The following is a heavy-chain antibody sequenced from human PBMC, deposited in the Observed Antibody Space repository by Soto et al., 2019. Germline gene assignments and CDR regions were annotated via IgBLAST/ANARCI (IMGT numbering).Heavy chain of an antibody. CDR3: DSSDSGSYNSYYYYYMEV. CDR2: INPTDGSI. J-gene: IGHJ6*03. Sequence: QERLVQSGAVVERPGASVKVSCKASGYTFTHYYLHWVRQAPGHGLEWMGMINPTDGSITYAQKFLGRVTMTRDTSTSTVYLELSSLRSEDTAVYYCDSSDSGSYNSYYYYYMEVWGKGTTVTVSS. CDR1: GYTFTHYY. V-gene: IGHV1-46*01. D-gene: IGHD3-10*01.